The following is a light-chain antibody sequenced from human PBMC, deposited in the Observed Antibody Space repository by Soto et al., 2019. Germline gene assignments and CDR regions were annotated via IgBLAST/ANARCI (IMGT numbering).Light chain of an antibody. J-gene: IGKJ5*01. CDR2: GAS. Sequence: EIVMTQSPATLSVSPGERATLSCRASQSVSSNLAGYQQKPGQAPRLLIYGASTRASGIPARFSGSGSGTEFTLSISSLQSEDFSVYYCQQYNNWPPITFGQGTRLEIK. CDR3: QQYNNWPPIT. V-gene: IGKV3-15*01. CDR1: QSVSSN.